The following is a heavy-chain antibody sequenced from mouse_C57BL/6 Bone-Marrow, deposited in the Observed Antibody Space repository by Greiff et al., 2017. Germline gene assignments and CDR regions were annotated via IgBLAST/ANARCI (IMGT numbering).Heavy chain of an antibody. J-gene: IGHJ4*01. CDR3: ARNYDGSMDY. CDR1: AYTFTSYW. CDR2: IDPSDSYT. Sequence: QVQLQQPGAELVMPGASVKLSCKASAYTFTSYWMHWVKQRPGQGLEWIGEIDPSDSYTNYNQKFKGKSTLTVDKSSSTAYMQLSSLTSEDSAVYYCARNYDGSMDYWGQGTSVTVSS. V-gene: IGHV1-69*01. D-gene: IGHD2-3*01.